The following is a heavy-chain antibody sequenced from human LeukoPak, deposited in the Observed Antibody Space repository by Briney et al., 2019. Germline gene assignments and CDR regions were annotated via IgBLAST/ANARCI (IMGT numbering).Heavy chain of an antibody. CDR3: ARAEACVAVAGIKVVRAFDI. CDR1: GFTFSSYA. V-gene: IGHV3-64*01. D-gene: IGHD6-19*01. CDR2: ISSNGGST. Sequence: GGSLRLSCAASGFTFSSYAMHWVRQAPGKGLEYVSAISSNGGSTYYANSVKGRFTISRDNSKNTLYLQMGSLRAEDMAVYYCARAEACVAVAGIKVVRAFDIWGQGTVVTVSS. J-gene: IGHJ3*02.